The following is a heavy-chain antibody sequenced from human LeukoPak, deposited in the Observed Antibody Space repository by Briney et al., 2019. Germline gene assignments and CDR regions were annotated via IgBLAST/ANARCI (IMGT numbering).Heavy chain of an antibody. CDR3: ARAGNKRIAAAGRGAFDI. CDR2: IYYSGST. Sequence: SETLSLTCAVSGGSISSGGYYWSWIRQHPGKGLGWVGYIYYSGSTYYNPSLKSRVTISVDTSKNQFSLKLSSVTAADTAVYYCARAGNKRIAAAGRGAFDIWGQGTMVTVSS. J-gene: IGHJ3*02. D-gene: IGHD6-13*01. V-gene: IGHV4-31*11. CDR1: GGSISSGGYY.